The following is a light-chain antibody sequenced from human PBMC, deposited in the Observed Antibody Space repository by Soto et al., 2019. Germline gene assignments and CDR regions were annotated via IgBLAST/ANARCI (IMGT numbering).Light chain of an antibody. J-gene: IGKJ5*01. CDR2: DAS. CDR3: QQRSNWPIT. Sequence: IVVTQAPATLSLSPGERATLSCRASQSVSSYLAWYQQKPGQAPRLLIYDASNRATGIPARFSGSGSGTDFTLTISSLETEDFAVYYCQQRSNWPITFGQGTRLEIK. CDR1: QSVSSY. V-gene: IGKV3-11*01.